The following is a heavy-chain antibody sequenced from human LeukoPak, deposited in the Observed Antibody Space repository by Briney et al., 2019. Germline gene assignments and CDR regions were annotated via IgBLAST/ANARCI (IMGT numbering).Heavy chain of an antibody. J-gene: IGHJ4*02. Sequence: QPGGSLRLSCAASGFTFSSYGMRWVRQAPGKGLEGVAVIWYDGSNKYYADSVKGRFTISRDNSNNTLYLQMNSLIAEDTAVYYCAKDQGGSYPAEVFDYWGQGTLVTVSS. CDR3: AKDQGGSYPAEVFDY. D-gene: IGHD1-26*01. CDR1: GFTFSSYG. CDR2: IWYDGSNK. V-gene: IGHV3-33*06.